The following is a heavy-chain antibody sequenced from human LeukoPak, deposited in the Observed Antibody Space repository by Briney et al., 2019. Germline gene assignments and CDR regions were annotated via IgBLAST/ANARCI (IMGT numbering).Heavy chain of an antibody. CDR2: INWNGGST. D-gene: IGHD3-22*01. Sequence: GGSLRLSCAASGFTFDDYGMSWVRQAPGKGLEWVSGINWNGGSTGYADSVKGRFTISRDNAKNSLYLQMNSLRAEDTAVYYCARLSSGYSRFDPWGQGTLVTVSS. V-gene: IGHV3-20*04. CDR1: GFTFDDYG. CDR3: ARLSSGYSRFDP. J-gene: IGHJ5*02.